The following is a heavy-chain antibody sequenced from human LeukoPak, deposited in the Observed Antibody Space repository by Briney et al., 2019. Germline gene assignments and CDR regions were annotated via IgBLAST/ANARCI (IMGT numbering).Heavy chain of an antibody. J-gene: IGHJ4*02. D-gene: IGHD3-22*01. CDR1: GFTFSTYG. V-gene: IGHV3-23*01. Sequence: PGGSLRLSCAASGFTFSTYGMSWVRQAPGKGLEWVSGISGSGGSTYYAASVEGRFTISRDNSKNTLYLQMNSLRAEDTAVYYCAKDSRGYQDYFDYWGQGTLVTVSS. CDR2: ISGSGGST. CDR3: AKDSRGYQDYFDY.